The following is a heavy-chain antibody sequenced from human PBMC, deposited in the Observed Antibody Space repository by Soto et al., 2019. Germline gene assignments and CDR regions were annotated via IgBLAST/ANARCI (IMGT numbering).Heavy chain of an antibody. CDR3: ARGWGGISDY. V-gene: IGHV4-34*01. J-gene: IGHJ4*02. CDR1: GGSFSGYY. Sequence: QVQLQQWGAGLLKPSETLSLTCAVYGGSFSGYYWSWIRQPPGKGLEWIGEINHSGSTNYNPSLKSRVTISVDTSKNQFSLKLSSVTAADTAVYYCARGWGGISDYWGQGALVAVSS. CDR2: INHSGST. D-gene: IGHD7-27*01.